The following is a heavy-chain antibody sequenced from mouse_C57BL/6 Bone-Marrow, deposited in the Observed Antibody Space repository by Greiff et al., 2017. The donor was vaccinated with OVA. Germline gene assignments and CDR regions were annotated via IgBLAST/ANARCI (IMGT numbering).Heavy chain of an antibody. J-gene: IGHJ4*01. Sequence: QVQLQQPGAELVKPGASVKMSCKASGYTFTSYWITWVKQRPGQGLEWIGDIYPGSGSTNYNEKFKSKATLTVDTSSSTAYMQLSSLTSEDSAVYYCARSRSDYDDSHYYAMDYWGQGTSVTVSS. CDR3: ARSRSDYDDSHYYAMDY. CDR2: IYPGSGST. CDR1: GYTFTSYW. D-gene: IGHD2-4*01. V-gene: IGHV1-55*01.